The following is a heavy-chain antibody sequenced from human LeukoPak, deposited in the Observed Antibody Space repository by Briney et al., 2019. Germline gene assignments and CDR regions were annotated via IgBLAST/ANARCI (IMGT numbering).Heavy chain of an antibody. CDR1: GDFISSSNSY. CDR3: ARQTGSGLFILP. D-gene: IGHD3/OR15-3a*01. Sequence: SETLSLTCTVSGDFISSSNSYWGWIRQPPGKGLEWIGSIYYTGNTYYNASLKSRVSISVDMSKNQFSLRLTSVTAADTAVYYCARQTGSGLFILPGDQGTLVTVSS. V-gene: IGHV4-39*01. J-gene: IGHJ4*02. CDR2: IYYTGNT.